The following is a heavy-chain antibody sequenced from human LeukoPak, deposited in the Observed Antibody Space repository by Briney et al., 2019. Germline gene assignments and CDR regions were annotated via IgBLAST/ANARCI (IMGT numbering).Heavy chain of an antibody. Sequence: ASVKVSCKASGYTFTSYDINWVRQATGQGLEWVGWMNPNSDDRGYAQKFQGRVTMTRNTSISTAYMELSSLTSEDTAVYFCARREYSYGYDDSWGQGTLVTVSS. J-gene: IGHJ4*02. CDR3: ARREYSYGYDDS. D-gene: IGHD5-18*01. CDR1: GYTFTSYD. V-gene: IGHV1-8*01. CDR2: MNPNSDDR.